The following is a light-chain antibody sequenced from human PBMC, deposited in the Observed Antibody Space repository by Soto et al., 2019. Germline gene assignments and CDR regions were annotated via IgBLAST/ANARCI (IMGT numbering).Light chain of an antibody. CDR2: DAS. CDR3: QQYNSWPET. CDR1: QSVRSS. Sequence: EIVMTQSPGTLSVSHGERATLFCRASQSVRSSLAWYQQKPGQAPRLFIYDASTRATGIPARFSGSGSGTEFTLTISSLQSEDFAVYYCQQYNSWPETFGQGTKVDIK. V-gene: IGKV3-15*01. J-gene: IGKJ1*01.